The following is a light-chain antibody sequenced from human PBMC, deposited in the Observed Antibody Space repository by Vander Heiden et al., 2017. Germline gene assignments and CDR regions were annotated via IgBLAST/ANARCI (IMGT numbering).Light chain of an antibody. CDR1: SSNIGAGYD. Sequence: QSVLTQPPSVSGAPGQRLTISCTGSSSNIGAGYDVHWYQQRPGTTPKLLVYGNGNRPSGIPDRFSGSKSGTSASLAITGLQAEDEADYYCQSYDSSLSGVFGGGTKLTVL. J-gene: IGLJ3*02. V-gene: IGLV1-40*01. CDR2: GNG. CDR3: QSYDSSLSGV.